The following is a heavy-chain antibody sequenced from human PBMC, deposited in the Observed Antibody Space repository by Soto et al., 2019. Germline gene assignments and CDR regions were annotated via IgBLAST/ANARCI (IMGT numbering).Heavy chain of an antibody. V-gene: IGHV3-30*18. CDR1: GFSFSTTG. D-gene: IGHD6-19*01. J-gene: IGHJ5*01. Sequence: QVQLVESGGGVVQPGRSLRLSCAASGFSFSTTGMHWVRQAPGKGLEWVAMISHDGGAVHFADSVKGRFTISRDASTNTLYLQMNSLRPEDTAVSYCAKDLYSSDWFNFFDSWGQGSLVTVSS. CDR3: AKDLYSSDWFNFFDS. CDR2: ISHDGGAV.